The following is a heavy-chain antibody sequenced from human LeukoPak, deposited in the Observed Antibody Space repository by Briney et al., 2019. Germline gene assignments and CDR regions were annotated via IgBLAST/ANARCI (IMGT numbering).Heavy chain of an antibody. Sequence: GGSLRLSCVASGFTFTKCATSWIRQAPGKGLEWVAIITATGDTAYYADSVKGRFTISRDNSRNTVYMQMDSLRAEDTAIYYCAGDRNSDWYSPLDYWGQGSQVTVSP. V-gene: IGHV3-23*01. J-gene: IGHJ4*02. CDR3: AGDRNSDWYSPLDY. CDR2: ITATGDTA. D-gene: IGHD6-19*01. CDR1: GFTFTKCA.